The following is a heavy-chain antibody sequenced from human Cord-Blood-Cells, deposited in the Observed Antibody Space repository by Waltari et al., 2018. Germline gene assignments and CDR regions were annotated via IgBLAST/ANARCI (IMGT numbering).Heavy chain of an antibody. J-gene: IGHJ5*02. CDR1: GFTFSSYS. D-gene: IGHD6-13*01. Sequence: EVQLVESGGGLVKPGGSLRLSCAASGFTFSSYSMNWVRQAPGKGLEWVSSISSSSSYIYYAGSVKGRFTISRDNTKNSLYLQMNSLRAEDTAVYYCARGGQQLVLGDSGDWFDPWGQGTLVTVSS. V-gene: IGHV3-21*01. CDR3: ARGGQQLVLGDSGDWFDP. CDR2: ISSSSSYI.